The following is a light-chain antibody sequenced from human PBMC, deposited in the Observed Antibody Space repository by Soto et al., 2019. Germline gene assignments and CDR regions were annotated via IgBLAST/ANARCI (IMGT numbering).Light chain of an antibody. Sequence: DIQMTQYPSSLSASVGDRVTITCRASQYISSYLNWYQKKPGKAPTLLIYAASSLHSGVPSRFSGSGSGTDFTLSISSLQPEDFATYYCQQRYSTPNTFGQGTKLEIK. V-gene: IGKV1-39*01. J-gene: IGKJ2*01. CDR1: QYISSY. CDR3: QQRYSTPNT. CDR2: AAS.